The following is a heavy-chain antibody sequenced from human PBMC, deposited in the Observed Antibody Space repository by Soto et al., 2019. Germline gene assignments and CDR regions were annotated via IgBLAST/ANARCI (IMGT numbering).Heavy chain of an antibody. V-gene: IGHV3-30*18. CDR2: ISYDGSNK. J-gene: IGHJ6*02. CDR3: AKVSYDSSGYYIEFYGMDV. Sequence: VQLVESGGGLVQPGRSLRLSCAASGFTFSSYSMHWVRQAPGKGLEWVAVISYDGSNKYYADSVKGRFTISRDNSKNTLYLQMNSLRAEDTAVYYCAKVSYDSSGYYIEFYGMDVWGQGTTVTVSS. CDR1: GFTFSSYS. D-gene: IGHD3-22*01.